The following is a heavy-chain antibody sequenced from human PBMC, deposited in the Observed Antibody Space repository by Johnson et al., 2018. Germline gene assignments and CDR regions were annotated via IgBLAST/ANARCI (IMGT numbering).Heavy chain of an antibody. CDR3: ARDWIVHCGGDCYPESFQH. D-gene: IGHD2-21*02. Sequence: EVQLLESGGGLVKPGGSLRLSCAASGFTFRNYTLNWVRQAPGKGLEWVSSIRSSSSYIFYADSGQGRFPIPTDTAGNSLYLLMSSLRIEDTAVFYCARDWIVHCGGDCYPESFQHWGQGTLVTVSS. J-gene: IGHJ1*01. CDR1: GFTFRNYT. V-gene: IGHV3-21*01. CDR2: IRSSSSYI.